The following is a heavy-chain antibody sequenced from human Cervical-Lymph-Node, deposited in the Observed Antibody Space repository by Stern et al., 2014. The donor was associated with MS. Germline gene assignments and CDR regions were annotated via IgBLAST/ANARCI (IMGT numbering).Heavy chain of an antibody. CDR3: AKDRKTYYYGSGSYYNSYYFDY. Sequence: MQLVESGGGVVQPGRSLRLSCVASGFTFTTYGMHWVRQAPGKGLEWGAGILYVGSKQYYADSVKGRFTISRDNSKNTLYLQMSSLRAEDTAVYYCAKDRKTYYYGSGSYYNSYYFDYWGQGTLVTVSS. CDR1: GFTFTTYG. CDR2: ILYVGSKQ. D-gene: IGHD3-10*01. V-gene: IGHV3-30*18. J-gene: IGHJ4*02.